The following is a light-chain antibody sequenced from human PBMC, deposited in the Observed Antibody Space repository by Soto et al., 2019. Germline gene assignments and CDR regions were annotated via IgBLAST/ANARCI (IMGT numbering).Light chain of an antibody. CDR2: DAS. V-gene: IGKV3-11*01. CDR1: QSVSSN. CDR3: QQRSNWPYT. Sequence: EIVLTQSPATLSLSPGERATLSCRASQSVSSNLAWYQQKPGQAPRLLIYDASNRATGIPTRFSGSGSGTDFPLTISSLEPEDLGVYYFQQRSNWPYTFGQGTKLEIK. J-gene: IGKJ2*01.